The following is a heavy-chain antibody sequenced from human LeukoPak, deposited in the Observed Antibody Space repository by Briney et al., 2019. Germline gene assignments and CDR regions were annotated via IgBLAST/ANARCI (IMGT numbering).Heavy chain of an antibody. V-gene: IGHV4-39*01. CDR1: GGSISSSTYY. D-gene: IGHD3-3*01. CDR3: ARRGGPIYRTIFGVDPGDAFDI. CDR2: IYYSGST. J-gene: IGHJ3*02. Sequence: SETLSLTCTVSGGSISSSTYYWGWIRQPPGKGLEWIGTIYYSGSTYYNPSLQSRVTISVDTSKNQFSLKLSSVTAADTAVYYCARRGGPIYRTIFGVDPGDAFDIWGQGTMVTVSS.